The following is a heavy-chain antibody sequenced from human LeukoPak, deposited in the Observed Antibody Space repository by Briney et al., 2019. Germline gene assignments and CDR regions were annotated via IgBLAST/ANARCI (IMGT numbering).Heavy chain of an antibody. CDR3: ASHDSSGYYVYDGVDY. CDR2: IIPILGIA. CDR1: GGTFSSYA. Sequence: ASVKVSCKASGGTFSSYAISWVRQAPGQGLEWMGRIIPILGIANYAQKFQGRVTITADESTSTAYMELSSLRSEDTAVYYCASHDSSGYYVYDGVDYWGQGTLVTVSS. V-gene: IGHV1-69*04. J-gene: IGHJ4*02. D-gene: IGHD3-22*01.